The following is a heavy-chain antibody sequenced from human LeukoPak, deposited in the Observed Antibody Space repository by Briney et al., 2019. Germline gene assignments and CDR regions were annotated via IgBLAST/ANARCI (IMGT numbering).Heavy chain of an antibody. D-gene: IGHD6-13*01. J-gene: IGHJ6*03. CDR2: MNPNSGNT. Sequence: ASVKVPCKASGYTFTSYDINWVRQATGQGLEWMGWMNPNSGNTGYAQKFQGRVTMTRNTSISTAYMELSSLRSEDTAVYYCARDYRGIAAAGKGSYYYYYYMDVWGKGTTVTVSS. CDR1: GYTFTSYD. CDR3: ARDYRGIAAAGKGSYYYYYYMDV. V-gene: IGHV1-8*01.